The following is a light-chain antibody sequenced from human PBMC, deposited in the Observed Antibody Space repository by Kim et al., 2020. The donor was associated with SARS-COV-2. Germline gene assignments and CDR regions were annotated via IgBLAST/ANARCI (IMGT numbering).Light chain of an antibody. V-gene: IGLV1-40*01. Sequence: VTISCTGSSSNIGAGYDVHWYQQLPGTAPNLLIYGNSNRPSGVPDRFSGSKSGTSASLAITGLQAEDEADYYCQSYDNSLSAPWVFGGGTKVTVL. CDR2: GNS. CDR3: QSYDNSLSAPWV. CDR1: SSNIGAGYD. J-gene: IGLJ3*02.